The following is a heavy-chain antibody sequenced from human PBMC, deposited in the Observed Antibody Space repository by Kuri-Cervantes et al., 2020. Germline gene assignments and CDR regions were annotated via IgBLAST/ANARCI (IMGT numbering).Heavy chain of an antibody. D-gene: IGHD2/OR15-2a*01. CDR1: GFTFSSYS. CDR2: ISSSSSYI. J-gene: IGHJ6*02. CDR3: ARDRDPQNYYYYYYGMDV. Sequence: GESLKISCAASGFTFSSYSMNWVRQAPGKGLEWVSSISSSSSYIYYADSVKGRFTISRDNSKNTLYLQMNSLRAEDTAVYYCARDRDPQNYYYYYYGMDVWGQGTTVTVSS. V-gene: IGHV3-21*01.